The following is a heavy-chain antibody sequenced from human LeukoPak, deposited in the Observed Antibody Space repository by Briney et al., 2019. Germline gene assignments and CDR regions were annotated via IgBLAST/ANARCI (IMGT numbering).Heavy chain of an antibody. CDR1: GGSLSGYQ. J-gene: IGHJ4*02. CDR2: INHSGST. Sequence: SETLSLTCAVYGGSLSGYQWNWVRQPPGKGLERIGEINHSGSTNYNPSLKSRVTISVDTSKNQFSLKLSSVTAADTAVYYCARGYYGSGSYYTRRGQFDYWGQGTLVTVSS. D-gene: IGHD3-10*01. V-gene: IGHV4-34*01. CDR3: ARGYYGSGSYYTRRGQFDY.